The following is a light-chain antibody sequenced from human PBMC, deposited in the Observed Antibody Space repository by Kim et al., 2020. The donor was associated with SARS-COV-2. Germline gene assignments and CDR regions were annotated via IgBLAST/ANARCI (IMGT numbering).Light chain of an antibody. CDR2: AAS. CDR1: QSISSH. V-gene: IGKV1-39*01. CDR3: QQNYIPPWT. J-gene: IGKJ1*01. Sequence: DIQMTQSPSSLSASVGDRVAITCRTTQSISSHLNWYQQKPGRAPKLLISAASTLQGGVPSRFSGSGSETDFTLTISSLQPEDFATYYCQQNYIPPWTFGQGTKVDIK.